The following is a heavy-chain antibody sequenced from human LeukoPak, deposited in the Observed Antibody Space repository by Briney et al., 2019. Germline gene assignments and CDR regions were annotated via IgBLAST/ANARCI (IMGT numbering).Heavy chain of an antibody. Sequence: ASVKVSCKASGYTFTSYDINWVRLATGQGLEWRGWMNPNSGNTGYAQKFQGRVTMTRNTSISTAYMELNSLRSEDTAVYYCARNIQLLRYLRGYYFDYWGQGTLVTVSS. CDR2: MNPNSGNT. CDR3: ARNIQLLRYLRGYYFDY. V-gene: IGHV1-8*01. J-gene: IGHJ4*02. CDR1: GYTFTSYD. D-gene: IGHD3-9*01.